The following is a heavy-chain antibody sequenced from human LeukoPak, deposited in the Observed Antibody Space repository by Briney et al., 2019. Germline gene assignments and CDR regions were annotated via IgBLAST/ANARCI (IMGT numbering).Heavy chain of an antibody. Sequence: GGSLRLSCAASGFTFSSYAMSWVRQAPGKGLEWVSAISGSGGSTYYADSVKGRFTISRDNSKNTLYLQMNSLRAEDTAVYYCAKASPGIVVVPAAMHFDYWGQGTLVTASS. CDR1: GFTFSSYA. CDR3: AKASPGIVVVPAAMHFDY. V-gene: IGHV3-23*01. CDR2: ISGSGGST. D-gene: IGHD2-2*01. J-gene: IGHJ4*02.